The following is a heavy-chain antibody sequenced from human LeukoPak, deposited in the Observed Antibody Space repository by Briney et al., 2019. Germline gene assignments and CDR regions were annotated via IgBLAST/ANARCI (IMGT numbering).Heavy chain of an antibody. CDR1: GGSISSGGYY. CDR3: ARSPSRPPYYYYMDV. V-gene: IGHV4-61*08. CDR2: IYHSGST. Sequence: SETLSLTCTVSGGSISSGGYYWSWIRQPPGKGLEWIGYIYHSGSTYYNPSLKSRVTISVDTSKNQFSLKLSSVTAADTAVYYCARSPSRPPYYYYMDVWGKGTTVTVSS. J-gene: IGHJ6*03.